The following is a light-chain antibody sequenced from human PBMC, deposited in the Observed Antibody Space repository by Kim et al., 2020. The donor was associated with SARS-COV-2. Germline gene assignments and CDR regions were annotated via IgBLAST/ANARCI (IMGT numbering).Light chain of an antibody. V-gene: IGLV4-69*01. CDR1: SGHNNYA. J-gene: IGLJ3*02. CDR3: QTWGTGFQV. CDR2: VSSDGSY. Sequence: QPVLTQSPSVSASLGSSVKLTCTLSSGHNNYAIAWHQQQSETGPRFLMKVSSDGSYNKGDGVPDRFSGSSSGAERYLTIASLRSEDEAAYYCQTWGTGFQVFGGGTQLTVL.